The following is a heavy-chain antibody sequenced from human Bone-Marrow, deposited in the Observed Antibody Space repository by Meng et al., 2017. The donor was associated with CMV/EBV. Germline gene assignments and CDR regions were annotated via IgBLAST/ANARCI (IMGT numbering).Heavy chain of an antibody. J-gene: IGHJ4*02. Sequence: QVQLAQSGFELKKPGASVKVSCKASGYTFTGYYMHWVRQAPGQGLEWMGWINPNSGGTNYAQKFQGRVTMTRDTSISTAYMELSRLRSDDTAVYYCARRRLVGYCSGGSCYGVDYWGQGTLVTVSS. CDR2: INPNSGGT. CDR3: ARRRLVGYCSGGSCYGVDY. V-gene: IGHV1-2*02. CDR1: GYTFTGYY. D-gene: IGHD2-15*01.